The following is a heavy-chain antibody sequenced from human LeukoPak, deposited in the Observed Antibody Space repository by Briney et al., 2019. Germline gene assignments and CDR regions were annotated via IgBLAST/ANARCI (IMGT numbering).Heavy chain of an antibody. D-gene: IGHD5-24*01. CDR1: GGSISSYY. CDR2: IYYSGST. Sequence: VKPSETLSLTCTVSGGSISSYYWSWIRQPPGKGLEWIGYIYYSGSTNYNPSLKSRVTISVDTSKNQFSLKLSSVTAADTAVYYCARAGGWLHPFDYWGQGTLVTVSS. CDR3: ARAGGWLHPFDY. J-gene: IGHJ4*02. V-gene: IGHV4-59*01.